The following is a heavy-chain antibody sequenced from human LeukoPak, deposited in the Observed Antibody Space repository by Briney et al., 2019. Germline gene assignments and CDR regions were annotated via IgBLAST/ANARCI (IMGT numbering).Heavy chain of an antibody. CDR1: GFTFDDYA. CDR2: ISGDGGST. V-gene: IGHV3-43*02. J-gene: IGHJ3*02. D-gene: IGHD3-9*01. Sequence: GGSPRLSCAASGFTFDDYAMHWVRQAPGKGLEWVSLISGDGGSTYYADSVKGRFTISRDNSKNSLYLQMNSLRTEDTALYYCAKDTPGFYDILAGEDAFDIWGQGTMVTVSS. CDR3: AKDTPGFYDILAGEDAFDI.